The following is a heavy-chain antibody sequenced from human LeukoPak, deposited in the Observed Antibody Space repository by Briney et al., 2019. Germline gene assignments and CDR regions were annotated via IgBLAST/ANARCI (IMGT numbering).Heavy chain of an antibody. V-gene: IGHV4-59*01. D-gene: IGHD6-13*01. Sequence: HPSETLSLTCTVSGGSISGYYWSWIRQPPGKGLEWIGYIYYSGSTNYNPSLKSRVTISVDTSKNQFSLKLSSVTAADTAVYYCARVGSSWAPFDPWGQGTLVTVSS. CDR1: GGSISGYY. J-gene: IGHJ5*02. CDR2: IYYSGST. CDR3: ARVGSSWAPFDP.